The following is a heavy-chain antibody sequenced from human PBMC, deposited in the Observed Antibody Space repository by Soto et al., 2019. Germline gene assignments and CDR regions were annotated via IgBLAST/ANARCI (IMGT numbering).Heavy chain of an antibody. V-gene: IGHV1-3*01. CDR1: GYTFTSYA. Sequence: ASVKVSCKASGYTFTSYAMHWVRQAPGQRLEWMGWINAGNGNTKYSQKFQGRVTITRDTSASTAYMELSSLRSEDTAVYYCARVGSGSVIMDYWGQGTLVTVSS. CDR2: INAGNGNT. J-gene: IGHJ4*02. D-gene: IGHD3-10*01. CDR3: ARVGSGSVIMDY.